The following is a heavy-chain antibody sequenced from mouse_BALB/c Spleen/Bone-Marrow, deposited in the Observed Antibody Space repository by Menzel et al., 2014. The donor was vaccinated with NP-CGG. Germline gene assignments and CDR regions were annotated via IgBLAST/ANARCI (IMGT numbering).Heavy chain of an antibody. V-gene: IGHV1S81*02. CDR1: VYTFISYY. D-gene: IGHD1-1*01. Sequence: QVQLQQSGAELVKPGASVKLSCKASVYTFISYYMYWVKQRPGQGLEWIGEIIPSNGGTNFNEKFKSKATLTVDKSSSTAYMQLSSLTSEDPAVYSCTLLLRRPYWGQGTLVTV. CDR2: IIPSNGGT. CDR3: TLLLRRPY. J-gene: IGHJ3*01.